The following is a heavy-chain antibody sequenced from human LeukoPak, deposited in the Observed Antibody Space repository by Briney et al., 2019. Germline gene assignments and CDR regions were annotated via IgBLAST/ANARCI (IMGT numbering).Heavy chain of an antibody. CDR3: AREDYGFDY. Sequence: GGSLRLSCAASGITVSTNYMSWVRQAPGKGLEWVSVIYSGGNTYYADSVKGRFTISRDNSKNTLYLQMNSLRAEDTAVYYCAREDYGFDYWGQGTLVTVSS. V-gene: IGHV3-53*01. CDR1: GITVSTNY. D-gene: IGHD4-17*01. J-gene: IGHJ4*02. CDR2: IYSGGNT.